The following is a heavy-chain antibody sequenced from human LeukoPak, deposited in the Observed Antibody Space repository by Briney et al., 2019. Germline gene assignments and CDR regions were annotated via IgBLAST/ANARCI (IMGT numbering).Heavy chain of an antibody. V-gene: IGHV3-30-3*01. CDR1: GFTFSSYA. Sequence: PGGSLRLSCAASGFTFSSYAMHWVRQAPGKGLEWVAVISYDGSNKYYADSVKGRFTISRDNSKNTLYLQMNSLRAEDTAVYYCAKDSTMIVPGGAFDIWGQGTMVTVSS. CDR2: ISYDGSNK. D-gene: IGHD3-22*01. CDR3: AKDSTMIVPGGAFDI. J-gene: IGHJ3*02.